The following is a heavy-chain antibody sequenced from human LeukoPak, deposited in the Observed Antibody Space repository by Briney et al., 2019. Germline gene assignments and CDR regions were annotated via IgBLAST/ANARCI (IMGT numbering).Heavy chain of an antibody. V-gene: IGHV4-38-2*02. J-gene: IGHJ5*02. CDR1: GYSISSGYY. CDR3: ARRRGYSSSWYGVWFDP. Sequence: PSETLSLTCTVSGYSISSGYYWGWIRPPPGKGLEWIGSIYHSGRTFYNPSLKSRVTISVDTSKNQFSLKLTSVTAADTAVYYCARRRGYSSSWYGVWFDPWGQGTLVTVSS. D-gene: IGHD6-13*01. CDR2: IYHSGRT.